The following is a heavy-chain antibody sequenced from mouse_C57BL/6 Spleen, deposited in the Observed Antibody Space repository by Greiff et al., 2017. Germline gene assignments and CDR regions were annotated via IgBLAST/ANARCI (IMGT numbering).Heavy chain of an antibody. CDR1: GFSLTSYG. D-gene: IGHD2-5*01. Sequence: VQLQQSGPGLVQPSQSLSITCTVSGFSLTSYGVHWVRQPPGKGLEWLGVIWSGGSTDYNAAFISRLSISKDNSTSQVFFKMNSLQADDTAIYYCAKKGSYYSNPYARDYWGQVTSVTVSS. CDR2: IWSGGST. CDR3: AKKGSYYSNPYARDY. J-gene: IGHJ4*01. V-gene: IGHV2-4*01.